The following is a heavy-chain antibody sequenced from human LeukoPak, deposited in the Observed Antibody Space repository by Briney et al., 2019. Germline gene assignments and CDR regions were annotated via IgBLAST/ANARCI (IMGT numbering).Heavy chain of an antibody. CDR1: GYTFTSYG. V-gene: IGHV1-18*01. J-gene: IGHJ1*01. D-gene: IGHD3-9*01. CDR2: ISAYNGNT. Sequence: GASVKVSCKASGYTFTSYGISWVRQAPGQGLEWMGWISAYNGNTNYAQKLQGRVTMTTDTSTSTAYMELRSLRSDDTAVYYCARVRGVYYDILTGYYLWGQGTLVTVSS. CDR3: ARVRGVYYDILTGYYL.